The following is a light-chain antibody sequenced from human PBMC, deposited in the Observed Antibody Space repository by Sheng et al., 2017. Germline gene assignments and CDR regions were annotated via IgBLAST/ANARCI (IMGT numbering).Light chain of an antibody. Sequence: AIQLTQSPSSLSASVGDRVTITCRASQGISSALAWYQQKPGKAPKLLIYDASSLESGVPSRFSGSGSGTDFTLTISSLQPEDFATYYCQQFNNYPHTFGRRDQGGDQT. J-gene: IGKJ4*01. V-gene: IGKV1D-13*01. CDR3: QQFNNYPHT. CDR1: QGISSA. CDR2: DAS.